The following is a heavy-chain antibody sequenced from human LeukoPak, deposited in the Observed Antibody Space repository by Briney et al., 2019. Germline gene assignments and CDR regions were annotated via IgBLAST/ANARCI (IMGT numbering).Heavy chain of an antibody. D-gene: IGHD2-2*01. CDR1: GGSFSGYY. CDR3: ARGIVVVPAAIPVYFDY. V-gene: IGHV4-34*01. J-gene: IGHJ4*02. Sequence: SETLSLTCAVYGGSFSGYYWSWLRQPPGKGLEWIGEINHSGSTNYNPSLKSRVTISVDTSKNQFSLKLSSVTAADTAVYYCARGIVVVPAAIPVYFDYWGQGTLVTVSS. CDR2: INHSGST.